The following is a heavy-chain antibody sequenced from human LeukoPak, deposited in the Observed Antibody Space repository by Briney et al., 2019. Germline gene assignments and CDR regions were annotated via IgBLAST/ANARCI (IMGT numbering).Heavy chain of an antibody. CDR2: IHTSGHT. J-gene: IGHJ5*02. V-gene: IGHV3-53*01. Sequence: PGGSLRLSCAASGLTGSHNYVSWVRQAPGKGLEWVSAIHTSGHTCYADSVKGRFTISRDTSKNTLYLQINSLRVEDTAVYYCIVFGDSNHWGQGTLVTVSS. CDR1: GLTGSHNY. D-gene: IGHD4-17*01. CDR3: IVFGDSNH.